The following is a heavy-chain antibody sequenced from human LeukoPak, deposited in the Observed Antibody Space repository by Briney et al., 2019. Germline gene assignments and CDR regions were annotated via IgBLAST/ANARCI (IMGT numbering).Heavy chain of an antibody. CDR3: ARQGSYFDY. CDR1: GYIFTGYW. V-gene: IGHV5-51*01. Sequence: GESLEISCQGSGYIFTGYWIGWVRQVPGKGLEWMGIIYPGDSDTRYSPSFQGQVTISADKSISTAYLQWSSLKASDTAMYYCARQGSYFDYWGQGTLVTVSS. J-gene: IGHJ4*02. CDR2: IYPGDSDT.